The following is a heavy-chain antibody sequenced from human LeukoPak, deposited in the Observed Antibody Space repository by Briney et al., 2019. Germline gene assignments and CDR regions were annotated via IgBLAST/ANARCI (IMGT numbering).Heavy chain of an antibody. CDR1: GFTFSSYG. Sequence: GGSLRLSCAASGFTFSSYGMSWVRQAPGKGLEWVANIKQDGSEKYYVDSVKGRFTISRDNAKNSLYLQMNSLRAEDTAVYYCARSSGHSYGIYYYYYYYMDVWGKGTTVTVSS. V-gene: IGHV3-7*01. CDR3: ARSSGHSYGIYYYYYYYMDV. D-gene: IGHD5-18*01. J-gene: IGHJ6*03. CDR2: IKQDGSEK.